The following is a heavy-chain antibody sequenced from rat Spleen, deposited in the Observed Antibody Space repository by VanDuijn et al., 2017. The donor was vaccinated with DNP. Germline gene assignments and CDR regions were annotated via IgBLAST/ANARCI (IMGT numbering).Heavy chain of an antibody. Sequence: EVQLVESGGGLVQPGRSLKLSCAASGFTFSDYYMAWVRQAPTKGLEWVAYIRYDGGSTYYGDSVKGRFTISRDNSKSILYLQINSLRSEDVATYYCARHVLPLRVWDYWGQGVMVTVSS. CDR2: IRYDGGST. D-gene: IGHD1-4*01. V-gene: IGHV5-22*01. CDR1: GFTFSDYY. CDR3: ARHVLPLRVWDY. J-gene: IGHJ2*01.